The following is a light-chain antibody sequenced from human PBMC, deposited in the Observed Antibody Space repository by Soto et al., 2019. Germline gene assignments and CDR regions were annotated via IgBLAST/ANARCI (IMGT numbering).Light chain of an antibody. CDR2: GAS. CDR1: QSVNSR. Sequence: IVLTQSPGTLSLSPGERATLSCRASQSVNSRLAWYQHKPGQAPRLLISGASSRATGIPDRFSGSGSATDFTLTISRLEPEDFALYYCQHYGRSPIIFGQGTRLAIK. V-gene: IGKV3-20*01. CDR3: QHYGRSPII. J-gene: IGKJ5*01.